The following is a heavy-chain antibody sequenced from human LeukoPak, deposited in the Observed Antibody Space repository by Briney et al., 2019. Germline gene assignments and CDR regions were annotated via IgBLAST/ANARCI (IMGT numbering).Heavy chain of an antibody. CDR3: AKGAYSSSWYGWFDP. CDR1: GFTFDDYA. CDR2: ISWNSGSM. Sequence: GGSLRLSCAASGFTFDDYAMHWVRQAPGKGLEWVSGISWNSGSMGYADSVKGRFTISRDNAKNSLYLQMNSLRAEDTALYYCAKGAYSSSWYGWFDPWGQGTLVTVSS. D-gene: IGHD6-13*01. J-gene: IGHJ5*02. V-gene: IGHV3-9*01.